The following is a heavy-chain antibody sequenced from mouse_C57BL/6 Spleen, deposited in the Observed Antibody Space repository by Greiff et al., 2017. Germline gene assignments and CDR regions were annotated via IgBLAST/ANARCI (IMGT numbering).Heavy chain of an antibody. CDR3: TRSDGYYDY. CDR2: ISSGGDYI. Sequence: EVLVVESGEGLVKPGGSLKLSCAASGFTFSSYAMSWVRQTPEKRLEWVAYISSGGDYIYYADTVKGRFTISRDNARKTLYLQMSSLKSEDTAMYYCTRSDGYYDYWGQGTTLTVSS. CDR1: GFTFSSYA. D-gene: IGHD2-3*01. J-gene: IGHJ2*01. V-gene: IGHV5-9-1*02.